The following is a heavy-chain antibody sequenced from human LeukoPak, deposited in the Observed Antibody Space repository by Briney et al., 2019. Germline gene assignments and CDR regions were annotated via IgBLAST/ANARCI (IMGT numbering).Heavy chain of an antibody. D-gene: IGHD1-26*01. Sequence: PSETLSHTCAVPVGPITIAEYSWGRIRLPPGKGLEWLGTVSHTVTTNYNTSFQGRVTSSVDKSRNQFTLKWRSVTAADPAGYYFATWEHQVQRPPGGYWRQGTQVTVSS. CDR3: ATWEHQVQRPPGGY. J-gene: IGHJ4*02. CDR1: VGPITIAEYS. CDR2: VSHTVTT. V-gene: IGHV4-39*01.